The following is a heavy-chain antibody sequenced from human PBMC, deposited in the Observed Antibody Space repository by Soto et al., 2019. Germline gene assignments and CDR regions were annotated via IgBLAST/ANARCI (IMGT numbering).Heavy chain of an antibody. CDR1: GFSLRTSGVG. Sequence: QITLKESGPTLVKPTQTLTLTCTFSGFSLRTSGVGVGWIRQPPGKALEWLALIYWDDDKRYSPYLKSRHTITKDTSTNQLVLTMTNMDPVDTATYFCAHLGYCSGGSCYSVLALDIWGQGTMVTVSS. CDR2: IYWDDDK. V-gene: IGHV2-5*02. CDR3: AHLGYCSGGSCYSVLALDI. D-gene: IGHD2-15*01. J-gene: IGHJ3*02.